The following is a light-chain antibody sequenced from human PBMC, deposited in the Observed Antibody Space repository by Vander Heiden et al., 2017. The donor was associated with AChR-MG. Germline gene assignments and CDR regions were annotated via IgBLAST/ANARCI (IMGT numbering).Light chain of an antibody. CDR2: GAA. CDR1: QTVSSNL. CDR3: QLYANSPRYI. J-gene: IGKJ2*01. V-gene: IGKV3-20*01. Sequence: EIVLTQSPGTLSLSPGERATLSCRASQTVSSNLLAWYQQKSGQAPRLLMYGAATRATGVPDRFSGSGSGTDFTLTINNLETEDFAVYYCQLYANSPRYIFGQGTKLEIK.